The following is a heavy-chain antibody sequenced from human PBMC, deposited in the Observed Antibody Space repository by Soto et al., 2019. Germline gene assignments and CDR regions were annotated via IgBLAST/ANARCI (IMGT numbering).Heavy chain of an antibody. J-gene: IGHJ1*01. CDR2: ISGSGGTT. V-gene: IGHV3-23*01. CDR1: GFTFSTYA. CDR3: AKEDNYYDSSGYYVEYFHQ. Sequence: EVQLLESGGGLVQPGGSLRLSCEASGFTFSTYAMTWVRQAPGKGLEWVSIISGSGGTTYYADSVKGRFTISRDNSKNTLYLQMNSMRADDTAVDYCAKEDNYYDSSGYYVEYFHQWGQGTLVTVSS. D-gene: IGHD3-22*01.